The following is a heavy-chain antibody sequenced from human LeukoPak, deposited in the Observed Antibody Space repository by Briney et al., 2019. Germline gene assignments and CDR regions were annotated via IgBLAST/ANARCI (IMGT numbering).Heavy chain of an antibody. CDR1: GGSFSSYY. D-gene: IGHD3-10*01. J-gene: IGHJ4*02. CDR2: IYYSGST. V-gene: IGHV4-59*01. CDR3: ARTEYFFDH. Sequence: SETLSLTCTVSGGSFSSYYWSWIRQPPGRRLEWIGYIYYSGSTNYNPSLKSRVSMSVDTSKNQFSLNLNSVTAADTAVYYCARTEYFFDHWGQGTLVTVSS.